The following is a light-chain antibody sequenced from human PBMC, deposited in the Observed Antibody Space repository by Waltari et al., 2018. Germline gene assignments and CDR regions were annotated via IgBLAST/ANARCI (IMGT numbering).Light chain of an antibody. Sequence: DIVMTQSPDSLAVSLGERATINCKSSQSVLYSSNNKNYLAWYQQKRGQPPKLLINWASTRESGVPDRVSGSGSGTDFTLTISSLQAEDVAVYYCQQYYSTLTFGPGTKVDIK. V-gene: IGKV4-1*01. CDR3: QQYYSTLT. CDR2: WAS. CDR1: QSVLYSSNNKNY. J-gene: IGKJ3*01.